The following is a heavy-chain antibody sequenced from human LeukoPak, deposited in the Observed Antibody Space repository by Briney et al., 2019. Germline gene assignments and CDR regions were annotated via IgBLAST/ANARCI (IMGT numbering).Heavy chain of an antibody. D-gene: IGHD6-13*01. CDR3: AKKSREYYSSWSY. CDR1: GFTFSSYA. J-gene: IGHJ4*02. V-gene: IGHV3-23*01. Sequence: PGGSLRLSCVASGFTFSSYAMSWVRQAPGKGLEWVSAISGSGGSTYYADSVKGRFTISRDNSKNTLYLQMNSLRAEDTAVYYCAKKSREYYSSWSYWGQGTLVTVSS. CDR2: ISGSGGST.